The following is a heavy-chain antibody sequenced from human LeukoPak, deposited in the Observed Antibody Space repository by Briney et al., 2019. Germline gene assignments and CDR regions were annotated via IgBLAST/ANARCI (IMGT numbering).Heavy chain of an antibody. D-gene: IGHD1-26*01. J-gene: IGHJ4*02. V-gene: IGHV3-64*02. Sequence: GGSLGLSCVASEFSFRNYAIHWVRQAPGKGLEYVSVINTDGRITYYADSVKGRFTISRDNSKNTVYLQMGSLRGEGMAVYYCTRDGGSFCDFDYWGQGALVTVSS. CDR2: INTDGRIT. CDR1: EFSFRNYA. CDR3: TRDGGSFCDFDY.